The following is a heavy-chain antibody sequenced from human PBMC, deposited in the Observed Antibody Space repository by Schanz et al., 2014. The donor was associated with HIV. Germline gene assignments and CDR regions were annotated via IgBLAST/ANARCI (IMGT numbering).Heavy chain of an antibody. J-gene: IGHJ6*02. CDR1: GFTFKTYW. Sequence: EGQLVESGGGLVQPGGSLRLSCAASGFTFKTYWMSWVRQAPGKGLEWLANIKLDGSEKYYVDSVKGRFTISRDNSKNTLYLQMKSLRPEDTAVYYCAKDRNHYDSRYRGKGNYYYYYGMDVWGQGTTVIVSS. CDR3: AKDRNHYDSRYRGKGNYYYYYGMDV. D-gene: IGHD3-22*01. CDR2: IKLDGSEK. V-gene: IGHV3-7*01.